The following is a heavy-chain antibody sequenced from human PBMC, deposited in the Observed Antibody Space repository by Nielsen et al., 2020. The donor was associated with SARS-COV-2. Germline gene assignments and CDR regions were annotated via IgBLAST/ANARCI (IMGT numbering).Heavy chain of an antibody. J-gene: IGHJ4*02. D-gene: IGHD3-16*01. CDR3: VRGLQVPNGLAHR. CDR1: GFTFSTYW. V-gene: IGHV3-74*01. CDR2: INSDGSST. Sequence: GESLKISCAASGFTFSTYWMHCVRQAPGKGLVWVSRINSDGSSTSYADSVKGRFTISRDNAKNTLYLQMNSLRAEDTAVYYCVRGLQVPNGLAHRWGQGTLVTVSS.